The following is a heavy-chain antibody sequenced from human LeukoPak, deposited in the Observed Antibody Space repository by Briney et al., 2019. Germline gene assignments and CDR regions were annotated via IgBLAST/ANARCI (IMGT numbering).Heavy chain of an antibody. V-gene: IGHV3-7*03. Sequence: GGSLRLSCAASGFAFSSCWMNWVRQAPGKGLEWVAQIKEDGSEKYYVDSVKGRFTISRDNAENSLYLQMNSLRAEDTAVYYCATDAFGVFDYWGQGTLVTVSS. CDR2: IKEDGSEK. J-gene: IGHJ4*02. CDR3: ATDAFGVFDY. CDR1: GFAFSSCW. D-gene: IGHD3-10*01.